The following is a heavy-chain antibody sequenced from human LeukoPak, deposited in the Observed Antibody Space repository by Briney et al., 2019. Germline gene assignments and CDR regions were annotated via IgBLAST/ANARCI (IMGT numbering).Heavy chain of an antibody. V-gene: IGHV1-46*01. CDR1: GYTFTSYY. CDR3: ATEAGSSDAFDI. Sequence: ASVKVSCKASGYTFTSYYMHWVRQAPGQGLEWMGIINPSGGSTSYAQKFQGRVTMTEDTSTDTAYMELSSLRSEDTAVYYCATEAGSSDAFDIWGQGTMVTVSS. J-gene: IGHJ3*02. CDR2: INPSGGST. D-gene: IGHD6-19*01.